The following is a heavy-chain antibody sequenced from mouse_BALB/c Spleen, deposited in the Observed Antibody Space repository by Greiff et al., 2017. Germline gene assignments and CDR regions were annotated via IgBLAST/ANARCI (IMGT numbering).Heavy chain of an antibody. CDR1: GFTFSDYY. J-gene: IGHJ3*01. CDR3: ARGRDVPFAY. CDR2: ISDGGSYT. Sequence: EVQGVESGGGLVKPGGSLKLSCAASGFTFSDYYMYWVRQTPEKRLEWVATISDGGSYTYYPDSVKGRFTISRDNAKNNLYLQMSSLKSEDTAMYYCARGRDVPFAYWGQGTLVTVSA. V-gene: IGHV5-4*02.